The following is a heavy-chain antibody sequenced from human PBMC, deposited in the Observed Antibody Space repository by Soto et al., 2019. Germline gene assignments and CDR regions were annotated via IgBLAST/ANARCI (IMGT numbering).Heavy chain of an antibody. D-gene: IGHD1-26*01. CDR3: AREKQTAATESHDYFHH. Sequence: ASVKVSCKASGDTFSGYYMRWVRQAPGQGLEWMGGINPIFGSANYAQKFQGRVTMTADKSTSTAYMELSRLRSEDTAVYYCAREKQTAATESHDYFHHWGQGTLVTVSS. CDR1: GDTFSGYY. J-gene: IGHJ1*01. CDR2: INPIFGSA. V-gene: IGHV1-69*06.